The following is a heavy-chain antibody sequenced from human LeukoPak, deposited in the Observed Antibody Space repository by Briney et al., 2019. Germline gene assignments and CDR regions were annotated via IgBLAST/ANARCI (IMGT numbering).Heavy chain of an antibody. Sequence: GGSLRLSCAASGFTFSSYGMSWVRQAPGKGLEWVSAISGSGGSTYYADSVKGRFTISRDNSKNTLYLQMNSLRAEDTAVYYCAVVPRRAYYFDYWGQGTLVTVSS. J-gene: IGHJ4*02. CDR3: AVVPRRAYYFDY. CDR1: GFTFSSYG. CDR2: ISGSGGST. V-gene: IGHV3-23*01. D-gene: IGHD2-2*01.